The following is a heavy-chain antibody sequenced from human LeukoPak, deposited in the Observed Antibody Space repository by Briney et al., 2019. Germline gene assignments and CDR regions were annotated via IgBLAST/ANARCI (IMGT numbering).Heavy chain of an antibody. CDR1: GFTVTSNY. CDR2: IYNDGSRT. Sequence: PGGSLRLSCAASGFTVTSNYMSWVRQAPGKGLEWVSLIYNDGSRTYYADSVRGRFTISRDTSKGTVYLQMDSLRPEDTAVYYCATDGYHYFDYWGQGTLVTVSS. V-gene: IGHV3-53*01. J-gene: IGHJ4*02. CDR3: ATDGYHYFDY. D-gene: IGHD5-12*01.